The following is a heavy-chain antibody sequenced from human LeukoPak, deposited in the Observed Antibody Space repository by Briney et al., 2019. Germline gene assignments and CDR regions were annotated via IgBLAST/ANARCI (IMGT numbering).Heavy chain of an antibody. V-gene: IGHV6-1*01. CDR1: GDSVSSNSAA. D-gene: IGHD2-2*01. CDR3: ARGRYCSSTSCYYYYYYMDV. CDR2: TYNRSKWYN. J-gene: IGHJ6*03. Sequence: SQTLSLTCAISGDSVSSNSAAWNWIRQSPSRGLEWLGRTYNRSKWYNDYAVSVKSRITINPDTSKNQFSLQLNSVTPEDTAVYYCARGRYCSSTSCYYYYYYMDVWGKGTTVTVSS.